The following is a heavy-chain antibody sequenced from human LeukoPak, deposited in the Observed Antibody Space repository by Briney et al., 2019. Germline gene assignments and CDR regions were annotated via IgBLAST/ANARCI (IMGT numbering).Heavy chain of an antibody. CDR1: GFTFSTYG. V-gene: IGHV3-23*01. Sequence: GGSLRLSCAASGFTFSTYGMSWVRQAPGKGLQWVSTIPSGGGTYYADSVKGRFTISRDNSKNTLYLQMNSLRAEDTAVYYCAKSPRWWYFDYWGQGTLVTVSS. CDR3: AKSPRWWYFDY. CDR2: IPSGGGT. D-gene: IGHD2-15*01. J-gene: IGHJ4*02.